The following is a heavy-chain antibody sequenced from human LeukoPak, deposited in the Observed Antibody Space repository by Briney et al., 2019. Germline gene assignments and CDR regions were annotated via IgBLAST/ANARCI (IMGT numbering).Heavy chain of an antibody. J-gene: IGHJ4*02. Sequence: ASVKVSCKASQYTFTGYYMHWVRQAPGQGLEWMGLINPNSGGTEYAQKFQGRLTMTRDTSISTAYMELSSLRSDDTAVYFCARGYASGWIRELDYWGQGTLVTVSS. CDR1: QYTFTGYY. CDR3: ARGYASGWIRELDY. V-gene: IGHV1-2*02. CDR2: INPNSGGT. D-gene: IGHD6-19*01.